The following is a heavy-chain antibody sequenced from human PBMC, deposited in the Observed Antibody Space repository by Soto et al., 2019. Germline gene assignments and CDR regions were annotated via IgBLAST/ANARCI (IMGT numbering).Heavy chain of an antibody. J-gene: IGHJ6*02. Sequence: VQLLESGGGLEQPGGSLRLSCAASGFTFSNYAMSWVRQAPGKGLEWVSAVSAGGNSYYADSVKGRFTISRDTSKNTLDLQMNSLRADDTAVYYCAKFHGSGSYGYHFSMDVWGQGTTVTVSS. CDR3: AKFHGSGSYGYHFSMDV. CDR1: GFTFSNYA. CDR2: VSAGGNS. D-gene: IGHD3-10*01. V-gene: IGHV3-23*01.